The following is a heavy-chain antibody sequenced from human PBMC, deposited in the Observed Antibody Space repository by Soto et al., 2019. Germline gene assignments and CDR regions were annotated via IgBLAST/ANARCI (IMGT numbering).Heavy chain of an antibody. CDR3: TTPPRGNYGDFRD. D-gene: IGHD4-17*01. Sequence: EVQLVESGGGLVKPGGSLRLSCAASGFTFSNAWMSWVRQAPGKGLEWVGRIKSKTDGGTTDYAAPVKGRFTISRDDSKNTLYLQMNSLKTEDTAVYYCTTPPRGNYGDFRDWGQGTLVTVSS. V-gene: IGHV3-15*01. CDR1: GFTFSNAW. J-gene: IGHJ4*02. CDR2: IKSKTDGGTT.